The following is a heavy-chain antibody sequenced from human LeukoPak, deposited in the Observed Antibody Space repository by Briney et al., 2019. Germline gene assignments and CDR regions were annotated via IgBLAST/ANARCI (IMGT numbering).Heavy chain of an antibody. Sequence: PGGSLRLSCAASGFTFSTYSMNWVRQAPGKGLEWVSSICGSSRSIYYADSVKGRFTISRDNAKNSLYLQMNSLRAEDTAVYYCARENAEAFDYWGQGTLVTVSS. CDR2: ICGSSRSI. V-gene: IGHV3-21*01. CDR1: GFTFSTYS. J-gene: IGHJ4*02. CDR3: ARENAEAFDY.